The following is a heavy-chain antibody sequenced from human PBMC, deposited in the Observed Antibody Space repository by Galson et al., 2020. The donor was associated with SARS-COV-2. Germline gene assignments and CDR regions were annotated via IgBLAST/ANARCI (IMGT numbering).Heavy chain of an antibody. CDR3: ARVGRGYMYGPFDY. Sequence: GESLKISCAPSGFAFADYAMSWVRQAPGKGLEWVSSISGNGGNTYNADSVMGRFSVSRDNSKNTLYLQMNSLRGEDTAVYYCARVGRGYMYGPFDYWGQGTLVTVSS. D-gene: IGHD5-18*01. V-gene: IGHV3-23*01. J-gene: IGHJ4*02. CDR2: ISGNGGNT. CDR1: GFAFADYA.